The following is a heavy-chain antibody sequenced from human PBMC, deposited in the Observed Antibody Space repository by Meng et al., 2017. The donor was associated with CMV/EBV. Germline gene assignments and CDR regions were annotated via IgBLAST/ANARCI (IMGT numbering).Heavy chain of an antibody. J-gene: IGHJ4*02. CDR3: ARDLGPGSMGSGSFDY. D-gene: IGHD3-22*01. Sequence: GESLKISCAASGFTFSSYSMNWVRQAPGKGLEWVPSISSSSSYIYYADSVKGRFTISRDNAKNSLYLQMNSLRAEDTAVYYCARDLGPGSMGSGSFDYWGQGTLVTVSS. V-gene: IGHV3-21*01. CDR1: GFTFSSYS. CDR2: ISSSSSYI.